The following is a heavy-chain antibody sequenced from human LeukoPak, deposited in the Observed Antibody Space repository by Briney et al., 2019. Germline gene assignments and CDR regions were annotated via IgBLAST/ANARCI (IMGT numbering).Heavy chain of an antibody. CDR3: ARGVYGCPNDY. CDR2: IIPIFGTA. Sequence: SVKVSCKASGGTFSSYAISWVRQAPGQGLGWMGRIIPIFGTANYAQKFQGRVTITTDESTSTAYMELSSLRSEDTAVYYCARGVYGCPNDYWGQGTLVTVSS. V-gene: IGHV1-69*05. CDR1: GGTFSSYA. D-gene: IGHD2-15*01. J-gene: IGHJ4*02.